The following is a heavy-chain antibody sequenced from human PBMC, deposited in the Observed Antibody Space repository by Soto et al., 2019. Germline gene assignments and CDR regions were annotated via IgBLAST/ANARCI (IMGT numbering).Heavy chain of an antibody. J-gene: IGHJ6*02. Sequence: PGGSLRLSCAASGITFSTYAMSWVRRAPGKGLEWVSTIGTNGADKQYADFVKGRFTVSRDRSDGTLSLQMNSLRAEDTAVYYCAADYLRHNSLNGYYYSYGMDVWGQGTKFTGS. CDR3: AADYLRHNSLNGYYYSYGMDV. D-gene: IGHD4-17*01. CDR2: IGTNGADK. CDR1: GITFSTYA. V-gene: IGHV3-23*01.